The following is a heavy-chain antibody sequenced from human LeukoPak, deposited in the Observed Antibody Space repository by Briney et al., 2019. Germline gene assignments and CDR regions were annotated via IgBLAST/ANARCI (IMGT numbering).Heavy chain of an antibody. CDR1: GGSVSDYY. V-gene: IGHV4-59*08. CDR3: ARGYSSSSAC. Sequence: SETLSLTCTISGGSVSDYYWSWIRQSPGKGLEWIGYIYHTGSTYYNPSLKSRVTISVDTSKNQFSLKLSSVTAADTAVYYCARGYSSSSACWGQGTLVTVSS. J-gene: IGHJ4*02. D-gene: IGHD6-6*01. CDR2: IYHTGST.